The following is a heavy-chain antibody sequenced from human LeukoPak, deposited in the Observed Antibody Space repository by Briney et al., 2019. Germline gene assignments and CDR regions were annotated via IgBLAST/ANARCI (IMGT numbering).Heavy chain of an antibody. CDR2: ITASGTAM. J-gene: IGHJ4*02. V-gene: IGHV3-48*02. CDR1: GFTFSHFW. Sequence: GGSLRLSCAASGFTFSHFWMSWVRQAPGKGLEWVSHITASGTAMFYADSVKGRFTISRDNAKNSLYLQMNSLRDEDTAVYYCASSGSYRFDYWGQGTLVTVSS. D-gene: IGHD1-26*01. CDR3: ASSGSYRFDY.